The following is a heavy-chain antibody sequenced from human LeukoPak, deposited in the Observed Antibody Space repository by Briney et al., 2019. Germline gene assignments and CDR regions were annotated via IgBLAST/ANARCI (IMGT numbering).Heavy chain of an antibody. CDR2: IKSKTDGGAT. Sequence: GGSLRLSCAVSGFTFSNAWMSWVRQAPGKGLEWVGRIKSKTDGGATHYAAPVKGRFTISRDDSKNTLYLQMNSLKTEDTAVYYCTTEAYYYDSGAIKYFDYWGQGTLVTVSS. CDR3: TTEAYYYDSGAIKYFDY. CDR1: GFTFSNAW. V-gene: IGHV3-15*01. J-gene: IGHJ4*02. D-gene: IGHD3-22*01.